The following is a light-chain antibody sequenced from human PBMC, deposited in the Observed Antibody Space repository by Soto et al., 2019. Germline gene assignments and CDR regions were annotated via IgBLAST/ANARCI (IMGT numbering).Light chain of an antibody. CDR3: SSYTSSSIDYV. J-gene: IGLJ1*01. Sequence: QSALTKPASVSGAPGQSITISCTGTSSDVGGYNYVSWYQQHPGKAPKLMIYEVSNRPSGVSNRCSGSKSGNTASLTISGLQAEDEADYYCSSYTSSSIDYVFGTGTKVTVL. CDR1: SSDVGGYNY. CDR2: EVS. V-gene: IGLV2-14*01.